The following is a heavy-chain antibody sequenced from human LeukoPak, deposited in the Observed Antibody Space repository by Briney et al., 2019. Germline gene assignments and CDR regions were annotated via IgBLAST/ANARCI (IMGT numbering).Heavy chain of an antibody. D-gene: IGHD3-10*01. CDR2: FNWNGGTL. J-gene: IGHJ4*02. CDR3: ARGSLRFGELAFDY. Sequence: GGSLRLSCGASGFTFEDYGMSWVRQLPGKGLEWVSGFNWNGGTLGYADSVKGRFTISRDNAKNSLFLQMDSLRADDTALYLCARGSLRFGELAFDYWGRGTLVTVSS. CDR1: GFTFEDYG. V-gene: IGHV3-20*01.